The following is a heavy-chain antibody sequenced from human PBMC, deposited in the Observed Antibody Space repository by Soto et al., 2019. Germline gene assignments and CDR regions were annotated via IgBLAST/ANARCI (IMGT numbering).Heavy chain of an antibody. Sequence: GGSLRLSCAASGFTFSRHGMHWARQAPGKGLEWVAVIWNDGSKKYYGDSVKGRFIISRDSSTDTVNLQMNSLRVEDTAIYYCARDRITSTWSGMDAFDVWGQGTQVTVSS. D-gene: IGHD3-3*01. CDR1: GFTFSRHG. J-gene: IGHJ3*01. V-gene: IGHV3-33*01. CDR3: ARDRITSTWSGMDAFDV. CDR2: IWNDGSKK.